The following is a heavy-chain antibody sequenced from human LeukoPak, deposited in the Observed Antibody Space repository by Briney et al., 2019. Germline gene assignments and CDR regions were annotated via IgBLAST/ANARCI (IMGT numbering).Heavy chain of an antibody. J-gene: IGHJ5*02. CDR3: ATDLRTPSA. V-gene: IGHV3-23*01. CDR1: GFTFSSYA. D-gene: IGHD1-14*01. CDR2: LSGSARST. Sequence: GGSLRLSCAASGFTFSSYAMSWVRQAPGKGLEWVSSLSGSARSTYYADSVKGRFTISRDNSKNTLYLQMNSLRAEDTAVYYCATDLRTPSAWGQGTQVTVSS.